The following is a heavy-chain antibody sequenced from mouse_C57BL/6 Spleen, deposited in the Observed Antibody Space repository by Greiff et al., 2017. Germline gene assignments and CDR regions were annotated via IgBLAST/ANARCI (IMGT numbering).Heavy chain of an antibody. V-gene: IGHV1-85*01. CDR1: GYTFTSYA. D-gene: IGHD2-3*01. J-gene: IGHJ3*01. Sequence: QVQLQQSGPELVKPGASVKLSCKASGYTFTSYAINWVKQRPGQGLEWIGWFYPRDGSTKYNEKFKGKATLTVDTSSSTAYMELHRLTSEDAAVYFCARGRDYDGGFAYWGQGTMVTVSA. CDR2: FYPRDGST. CDR3: ARGRDYDGGFAY.